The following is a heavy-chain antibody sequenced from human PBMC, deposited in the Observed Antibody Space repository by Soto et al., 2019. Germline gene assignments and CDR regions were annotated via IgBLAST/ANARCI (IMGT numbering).Heavy chain of an antibody. J-gene: IGHJ6*02. V-gene: IGHV1-18*01. CDR3: ARGGYYDSSGSRNYYYYGMNV. D-gene: IGHD3-22*01. Sequence: QAQLVQSGAEVKKPGASVKVSCKASGYTFTSYGIDWVRQAPGQGLEWLGWISAYDGNTKYAQILQARVSLTTDTSTNTDYMALRSLRSDDTAMYFCARGGYYDSSGSRNYYYYGMNVLGQGNTVTVSS. CDR2: ISAYDGNT. CDR1: GYTFTSYG.